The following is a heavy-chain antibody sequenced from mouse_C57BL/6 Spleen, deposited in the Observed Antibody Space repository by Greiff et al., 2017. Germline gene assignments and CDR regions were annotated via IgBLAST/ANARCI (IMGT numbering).Heavy chain of an antibody. CDR1: GYSITSGYY. Sequence: VQLKESGPGLVKPSQSLSLTCSVTGYSITSGYYWNWIRQFPGNKLEWMGYISYDGSNNYNPSLKNRISITRDTSKNQFFLKLNSVTTEDTATYYCARDLYDYGAWFAYGGQGTLVTVSA. V-gene: IGHV3-6*01. CDR3: ARDLYDYGAWFAY. D-gene: IGHD2-4*01. J-gene: IGHJ3*01. CDR2: ISYDGSN.